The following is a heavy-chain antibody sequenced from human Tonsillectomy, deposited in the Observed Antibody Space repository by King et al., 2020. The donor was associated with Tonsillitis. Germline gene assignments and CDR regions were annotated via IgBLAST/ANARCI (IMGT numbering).Heavy chain of an antibody. CDR2: IHYSGST. Sequence: QLQESGPGLVKPSETLSLSCTVSGGSISSYYWSWIRQPPGKGLEWVGFIHYSGSTNYNPSLKSRVTTSEDTSKNQVSLKLRFVTAADTAVFYCARGVGATRFDYWGQGTLVTVSS. V-gene: IGHV4-59*08. CDR3: ARGVGATRFDY. CDR1: GGSISSYY. J-gene: IGHJ4*02. D-gene: IGHD1-26*01.